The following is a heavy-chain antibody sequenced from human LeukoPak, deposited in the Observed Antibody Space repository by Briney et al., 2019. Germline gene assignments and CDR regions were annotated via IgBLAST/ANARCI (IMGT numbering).Heavy chain of an antibody. Sequence: GESLKISCQGSGYSFTSYWIGWVRQMPGKGPEWMGIIYPGDSDTTYSPSFHGQVTISADRSVSTAYLQWSSLKASDSAMYYCARGRVGATAYGMDVWGKGTTVTVSS. CDR3: ARGRVGATAYGMDV. D-gene: IGHD1-26*01. CDR1: GYSFTSYW. V-gene: IGHV5-51*01. CDR2: IYPGDSDT. J-gene: IGHJ6*04.